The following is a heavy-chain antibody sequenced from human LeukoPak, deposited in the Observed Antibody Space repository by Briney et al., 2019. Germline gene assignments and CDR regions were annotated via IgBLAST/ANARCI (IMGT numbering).Heavy chain of an antibody. D-gene: IGHD6-13*01. Sequence: SETLSLTCSVSGGSISSYSWSWIRQPPGKGLEWIGYIYYSGSTNYNPSLKSRVTISVDTSKNQFSLKLSSVTAADTAVYYCARCIAAAGSLDYWGQGTLVTVSS. J-gene: IGHJ4*02. CDR3: ARCIAAAGSLDY. CDR2: IYYSGST. V-gene: IGHV4-59*01. CDR1: GGSISSYS.